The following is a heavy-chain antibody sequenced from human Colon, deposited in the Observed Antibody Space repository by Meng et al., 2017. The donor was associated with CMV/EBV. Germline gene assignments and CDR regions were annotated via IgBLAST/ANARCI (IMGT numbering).Heavy chain of an antibody. D-gene: IGHD2-2*01. CDR2: IRHDGSNK. J-gene: IGHJ4*02. Sequence: GGSLRLSCAASGFTMSYYGMHWARQAPGKGLEWVAFIRHDGSNKFYADSVKGRFTISRDDANKSLYLHLDKLRPEDTALYFCAKGHSYCTGTSCHLDYWGLGTLVTVSS. CDR1: GFTMSYYG. CDR3: AKGHSYCTGTSCHLDY. V-gene: IGHV3-30*02.